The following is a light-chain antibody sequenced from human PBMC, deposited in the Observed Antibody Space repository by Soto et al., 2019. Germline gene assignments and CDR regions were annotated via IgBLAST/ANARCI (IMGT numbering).Light chain of an antibody. CDR2: EVT. CDR1: RSDVGRYNY. CDR3: SSYSTTSSPHVL. J-gene: IGLJ2*01. V-gene: IGLV2-14*01. Sequence: LAQPASVSGSPGQSITISCTGTRSDVGRYNYVSWYQQHPGKAPKLLIYEVTYRPSGVSTRFSASKSGSTASLTISGIQAEDEADYYCSSYSTTSSPHVLFGGGTQLTVL.